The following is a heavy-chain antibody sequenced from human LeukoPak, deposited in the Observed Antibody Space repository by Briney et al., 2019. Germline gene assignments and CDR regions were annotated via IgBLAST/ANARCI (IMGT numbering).Heavy chain of an antibody. J-gene: IGHJ4*02. D-gene: IGHD3-22*01. CDR1: GFTFSSYA. CDR2: ISGSGGST. V-gene: IGHV3-23*01. CDR3: AKEGDYDSSGYYFDY. Sequence: GGSLRLSCAASGFTFSSYAMSWVRQAPGKGLEWVSAISGSGGSTYYADSVKGRFTISRDNSKNTLYLQMNSLRTEDTAVYYCAKEGDYDSSGYYFDYWGQGTLVTVSS.